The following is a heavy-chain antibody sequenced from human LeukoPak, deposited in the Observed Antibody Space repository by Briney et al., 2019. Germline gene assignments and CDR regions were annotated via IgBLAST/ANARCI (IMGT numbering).Heavy chain of an antibody. D-gene: IGHD2-21*02. CDR2: ISGSGGST. Sequence: GGSLRLSCVASGFTFSSYWMHWVRQDPRKGLVWVSAISGSGGSTYYADSVKGRFTISRDNSKNTLYLQMNSLRAEDTAVYYCARDIVVVTATPEGFQHWGQGTLVTVSS. V-gene: IGHV3-23*01. CDR3: ARDIVVVTATPEGFQH. CDR1: GFTFSSYW. J-gene: IGHJ1*01.